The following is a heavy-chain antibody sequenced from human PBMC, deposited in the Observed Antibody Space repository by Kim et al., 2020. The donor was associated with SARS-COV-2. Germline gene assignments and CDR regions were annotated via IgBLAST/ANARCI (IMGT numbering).Heavy chain of an antibody. D-gene: IGHD3-10*01. J-gene: IGHJ4*02. CDR2: ISGGSHNT. V-gene: IGHV3-23*01. CDR3: AKNEATITVSGFDY. CDR1: GFTFRNYD. Sequence: GGSLRLSCEASGFTFRNYDMHWVRQAPGKGLEWVSSISGGSHNTYYAASVEGRFTISRDNSKNTLYLQMNSLRAEDTAIYYCAKNEATITVSGFDYWGEG.